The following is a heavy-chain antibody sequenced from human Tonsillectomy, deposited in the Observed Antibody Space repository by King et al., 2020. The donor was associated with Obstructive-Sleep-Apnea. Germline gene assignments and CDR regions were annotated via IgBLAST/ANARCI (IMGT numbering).Heavy chain of an antibody. J-gene: IGHJ4*02. CDR1: GGSISSYY. CDR3: ARAPYNSSGYFDY. CDR2: IYYSGST. D-gene: IGHD3-22*01. Sequence: VQLQESGPGLVKPSETLSLTCTVSGGSISSYYWSWIRQPPGKGLEWIGYIYYSGSTNYNPSLKSRVTISVDTSKNQFSLKRSSVTAADTAVYYCARAPYNSSGYFDYWGQGTLVTVSS. V-gene: IGHV4-59*01.